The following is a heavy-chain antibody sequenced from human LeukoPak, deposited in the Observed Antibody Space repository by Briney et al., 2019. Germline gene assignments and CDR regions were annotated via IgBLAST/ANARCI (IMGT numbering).Heavy chain of an antibody. CDR2: IKQDGSEK. V-gene: IGHV3-7*01. Sequence: GGSLRLSCAASGFTFSSYWMSWVRQAPGKGLKWVANIKQDGSEKYYVDSVKGRFTISRDNAKNSLYLQMNSLRAEDTAVYYCARVSMGATTDYWGQGTLVTVSS. D-gene: IGHD1-26*01. CDR3: ARVSMGATTDY. J-gene: IGHJ4*02. CDR1: GFTFSSYW.